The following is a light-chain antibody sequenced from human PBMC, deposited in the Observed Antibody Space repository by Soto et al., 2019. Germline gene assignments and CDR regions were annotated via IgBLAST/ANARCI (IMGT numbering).Light chain of an antibody. J-gene: IGLJ1*01. CDR3: CSYTSDLTPSV. Sequence: QSVLTQPASVSGSPGQSITISCTGTSSDIGGHDDVSWYQQHPGKVPKLLIYGVTDRPSGVSNRFSGSKSGNVASLTISGLQAEDEADYYCCSYTSDLTPSVLGNGTKGTVL. CDR2: GVT. V-gene: IGLV2-14*03. CDR1: SSDIGGHDD.